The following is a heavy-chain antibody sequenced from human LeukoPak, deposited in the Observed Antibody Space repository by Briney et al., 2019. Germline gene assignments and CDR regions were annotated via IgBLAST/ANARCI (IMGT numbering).Heavy chain of an antibody. CDR2: INPDSGYT. J-gene: IGHJ6*03. CDR3: ATDPRTTVFGTFRYYYMDV. D-gene: IGHD3-3*01. CDR1: GYTFTSYA. V-gene: IGHV1-2*02. Sequence: ASVKVSCKASGYTFTSYAMNWVRQAPGQGLEWMGWINPDSGYTNYAQKFQGRVTMTRDTSINTAYMELSRLTSDDTAVYYCATDPRTTVFGTFRYYYMDVWGEGTTVAVSS.